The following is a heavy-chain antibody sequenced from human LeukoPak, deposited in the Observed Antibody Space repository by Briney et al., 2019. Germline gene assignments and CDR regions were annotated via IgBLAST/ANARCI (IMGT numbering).Heavy chain of an antibody. J-gene: IGHJ5*02. D-gene: IGHD3-22*01. CDR2: LSSGGDT. V-gene: IGHV3-53*01. CDR3: ANSPYYYDSSGYSLRWFDP. Sequence: PVGSLRLSCAASGFIVSDNYLSWVRQAPGKGLEWVSILSSGGDTHYADSVKGRFTISRDDSRNTLDLQMNSLRAEDTAVYYCANSPYYYDSSGYSLRWFDPWGQGTLVTVSS. CDR1: GFIVSDNY.